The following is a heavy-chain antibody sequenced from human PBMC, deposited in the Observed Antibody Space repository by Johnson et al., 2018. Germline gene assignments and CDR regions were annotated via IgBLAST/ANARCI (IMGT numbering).Heavy chain of an antibody. CDR2: FDPEKGYM. D-gene: IGHD2/OR15-2a*01. J-gene: IGHJ3*02. Sequence: QVQLVQSGAEVKKPGASVRVPCRVSGYSLSDFAMHWVRQAPGRGLQWMGAFDPEKGYMFNAQRFQGRVTMTEDTSTDTAYMELSSLSSEDTAVYYCATAFLTPEAFDIWGQGTMVTVSS. CDR3: ATAFLTPEAFDI. V-gene: IGHV1-24*01. CDR1: GYSLSDFA.